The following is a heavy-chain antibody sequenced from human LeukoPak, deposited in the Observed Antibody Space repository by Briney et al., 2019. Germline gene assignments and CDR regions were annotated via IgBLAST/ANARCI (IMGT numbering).Heavy chain of an antibody. V-gene: IGHV4-4*08. D-gene: IGHD3-22*01. CDR2: IYTSGST. CDR1: GGSISSYY. J-gene: IGHJ3*02. CDR3: ARDLVVINAFDI. Sequence: PSETLSLTCTVSGGSISSYYWSWIRQPPGKGLEWIGYIYTSGSTNYNPSLKSRVTISVDTSKNQFSLKLSSVTAADTAVYYCARDLVVINAFDIWGQGTMVTVSS.